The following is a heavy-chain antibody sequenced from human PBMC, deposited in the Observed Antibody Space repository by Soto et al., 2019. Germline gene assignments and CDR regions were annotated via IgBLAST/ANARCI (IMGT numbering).Heavy chain of an antibody. J-gene: IGHJ4*02. CDR3: AHRPRGYSYYFDS. D-gene: IGHD5-18*01. CDR2: LYWDDDK. Sequence: QITLKESGPTLVKPTQTLTLTCTFSGFSLSTRGVGVGWIRQPPGKALEWLALLYWDDDKGYSPSLKSRLTITKYTSKNQVVLTVTNMDPVDTATYYCAHRPRGYSYYFDSWGQGTLVTVSS. CDR1: GFSLSTRGVG. V-gene: IGHV2-5*02.